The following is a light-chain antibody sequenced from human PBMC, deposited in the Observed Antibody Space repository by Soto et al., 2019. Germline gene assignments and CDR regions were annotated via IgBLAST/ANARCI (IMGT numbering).Light chain of an antibody. J-gene: IGLJ1*01. CDR1: SSDVGGYNY. CDR3: SSYTTVTPIYV. Sequence: QSALTQPASVSGSPGQSITISCTGTSSDVGGYNYVSWYQQHPGKAPKLMIFEVSNRPSGVSNRFSGSKSGNTASLTISGLQAEDEADYYCSSYTTVTPIYVFGPGTKLTVL. V-gene: IGLV2-14*01. CDR2: EVS.